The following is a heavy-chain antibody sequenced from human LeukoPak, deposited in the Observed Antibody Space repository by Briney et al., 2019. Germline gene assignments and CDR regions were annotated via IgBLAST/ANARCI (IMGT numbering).Heavy chain of an antibody. V-gene: IGHV3-48*03. Sequence: GGSLRLSCTAPEFTFSNYQMNWVRQAPGKGLEWVSDISSSGSSIYYADSVKGRFTISRDNAKNSLFLQINSLRAEDTAVYYCARVRSAYSGSYYYYMDVWGKGTTVTVSS. J-gene: IGHJ6*03. CDR3: ARVRSAYSGSYYYYMDV. CDR2: ISSSGSSI. CDR1: EFTFSNYQ. D-gene: IGHD6-6*01.